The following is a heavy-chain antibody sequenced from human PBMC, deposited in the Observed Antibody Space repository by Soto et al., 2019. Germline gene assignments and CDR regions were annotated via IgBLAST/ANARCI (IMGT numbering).Heavy chain of an antibody. CDR1: GYSFTTYG. V-gene: IGHV1-18*01. CDR3: ASTYVDQSEDYLDY. D-gene: IGHD2-2*01. J-gene: IGHJ4*02. CDR2: TSSNNGNT. Sequence: QVQLMETGGEVKRPGASVTVSCKTSGYSFTTYGVSWLRQAPGQGLEWMGCTSSNNGNTKYAQKFQGSVTMTTDKSTNTAHMELRSLRSDDTAVYYCASTYVDQSEDYLDYWGQGTLVTVSS.